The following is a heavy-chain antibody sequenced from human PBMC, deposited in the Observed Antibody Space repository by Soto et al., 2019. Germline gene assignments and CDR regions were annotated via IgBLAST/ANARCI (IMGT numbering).Heavy chain of an antibody. Sequence: QVHLVQSGAEVKKPGSSVKVSCKASGGTFTTYAITWVRQAPGQGLEWMGGIIPIYNAPNYAQKFQGRVTITADESTDTAYMDLSSLTSEDTAVYLCARDTHTYCSADCLYGFDIWGQGTMVTVSS. J-gene: IGHJ3*02. D-gene: IGHD2-21*02. CDR1: GGTFTTYA. CDR2: IIPIYNAP. V-gene: IGHV1-69*01. CDR3: ARDTHTYCSADCLYGFDI.